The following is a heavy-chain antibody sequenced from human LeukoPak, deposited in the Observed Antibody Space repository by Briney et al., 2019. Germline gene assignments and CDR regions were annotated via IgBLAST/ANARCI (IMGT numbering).Heavy chain of an antibody. J-gene: IGHJ6*03. V-gene: IGHV1-46*01. CDR2: INPSGGST. D-gene: IGHD2-15*01. CDR1: GYTFTSYY. CDR3: ARVLRYCSGGNCYSGGLGYMDV. Sequence: ASVKVSCKASGYTFTSYYMHWVRQAPGQGLEWMGIINPSGGSTSYAQKFQGRVTMTRDMSTSTVYMELSSLRSEGTAVYYCARVLRYCSGGNCYSGGLGYMDVWGKGTTVTISS.